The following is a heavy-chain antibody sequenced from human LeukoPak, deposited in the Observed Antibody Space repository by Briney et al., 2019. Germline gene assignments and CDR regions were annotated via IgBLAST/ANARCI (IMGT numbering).Heavy chain of an antibody. V-gene: IGHV4-34*01. Sequence: SETLSLTCAVYGGSFSGYYWSWSRQPPGKGLQWIGEIDHRGSTNYNPSLKSRVTMSVDTSQNQFSLRLSSVTTADTAVYYCVTPIGDSSTSEHWGQGTLVTVSS. J-gene: IGHJ4*02. D-gene: IGHD6-13*01. CDR3: VTPIGDSSTSEH. CDR1: GGSFSGYY. CDR2: IDHRGST.